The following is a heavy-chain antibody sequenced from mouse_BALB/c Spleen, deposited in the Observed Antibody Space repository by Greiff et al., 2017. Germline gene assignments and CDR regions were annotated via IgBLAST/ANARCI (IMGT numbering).Heavy chain of an antibody. CDR1: GYTFTSYW. J-gene: IGHJ2*01. V-gene: IGHV1S81*02. D-gene: IGHD2-14*01. CDR2: INPSNGRT. Sequence: QVQLQQSGAELVKPGASVKLSCKASGYTFTSYWMHWVKQRPGQGLEWIGEINPSNGRTNYNEKFKSKATLTVDKSSSTAYMQLSSLTSEDSAVYYCARSDYRYDYFDYWGQGTTLTVSS. CDR3: ARSDYRYDYFDY.